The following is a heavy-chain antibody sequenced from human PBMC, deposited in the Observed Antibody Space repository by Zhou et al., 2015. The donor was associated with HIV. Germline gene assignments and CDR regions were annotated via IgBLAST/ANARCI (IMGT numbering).Heavy chain of an antibody. CDR2: ISAYNGNT. D-gene: IGHD6-13*01. Sequence: QVQLVQSGSELKKPGASVKVSCKASGYTFNSYGISWVRQAPGEGLEWMGWISAYNGNTNYAQKLQGRVTMTTDTSTNTAYMELRTLRSDDTAVYYCARGSEQQLGRYYFDYWGQGTLVTVSS. CDR3: ARGSEQQLGRYYFDY. J-gene: IGHJ4*02. V-gene: IGHV1-18*01. CDR1: GYTFNSYG.